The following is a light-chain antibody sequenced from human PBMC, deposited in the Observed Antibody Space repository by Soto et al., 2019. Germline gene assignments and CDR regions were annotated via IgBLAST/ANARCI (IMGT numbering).Light chain of an antibody. Sequence: DIQMTQSPSTLSASVGDRVTVTCRASQSIGNYLAWYQQKPGKAPKLLIYRASSLESGVPSRFSGSGSGTEFTLTITSLQPDDFATYYCQQFNTYSTFGQGTKVEIK. V-gene: IGKV1-5*03. J-gene: IGKJ1*01. CDR1: QSIGNY. CDR3: QQFNTYST. CDR2: RAS.